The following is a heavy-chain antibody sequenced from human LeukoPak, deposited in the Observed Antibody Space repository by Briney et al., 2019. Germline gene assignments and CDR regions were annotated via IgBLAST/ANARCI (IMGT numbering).Heavy chain of an antibody. Sequence: PSETLSLTCAVYGGSFSGYSWTWIRQPPGKGLEWIGEINHSGTTDYNPSLQSRVTISVDTSKNQFSLKLSSVTAADTAVYYCARDRDSSGWYVGSPWGQGTLVTVSS. J-gene: IGHJ5*02. D-gene: IGHD6-19*01. CDR2: INHSGTT. CDR3: ARDRDSSGWYVGSP. CDR1: GGSFSGYS. V-gene: IGHV4-34*01.